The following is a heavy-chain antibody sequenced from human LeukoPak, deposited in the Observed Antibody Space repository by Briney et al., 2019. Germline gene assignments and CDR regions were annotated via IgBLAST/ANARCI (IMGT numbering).Heavy chain of an antibody. D-gene: IGHD2-8*02. Sequence: GGALRLSCAASGLTFSSYRMNWVGQAPGRGVEGVSSISSSSSYIYYADSVKGRFTISRDNAKNSLYLQMNSLRAEDTAVYYCARVLGTDEGADYWGQGTLVTVSS. J-gene: IGHJ4*02. CDR2: ISSSSSYI. V-gene: IGHV3-21*01. CDR3: ARVLGTDEGADY. CDR1: GLTFSSYR.